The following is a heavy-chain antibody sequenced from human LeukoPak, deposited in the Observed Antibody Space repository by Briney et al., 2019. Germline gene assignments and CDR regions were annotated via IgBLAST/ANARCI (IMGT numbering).Heavy chain of an antibody. J-gene: IGHJ4*02. CDR1: GGSISSGSYY. D-gene: IGHD1-26*01. Sequence: PSETLSLTCTVSGGSISSGSYYWGYIRQPPQKGQEWIGSVYYSGSTYYNPSLKSRVTISVDPFKNQFSLKLSSVTAADTAVYYCARQGLWELPTFDSWGQGTLVSVSS. CDR2: VYYSGST. V-gene: IGHV4-39*01. CDR3: ARQGLWELPTFDS.